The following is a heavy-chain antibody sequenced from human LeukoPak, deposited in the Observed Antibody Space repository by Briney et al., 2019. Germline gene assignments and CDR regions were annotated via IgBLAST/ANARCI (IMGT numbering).Heavy chain of an antibody. D-gene: IGHD4-23*01. Sequence: PSETLSLTCTVSGDSISNYYWNWIRQPAGKGLEWIGRIYSSGSTNYNPSLKSRVTMSVDMSKKQFSLKLSSVTAADTALYYCARGGGAYAFDYWGRGTLVTVSS. CDR3: ARGGGAYAFDY. CDR2: IYSSGST. J-gene: IGHJ4*02. CDR1: GDSISNYY. V-gene: IGHV4-4*07.